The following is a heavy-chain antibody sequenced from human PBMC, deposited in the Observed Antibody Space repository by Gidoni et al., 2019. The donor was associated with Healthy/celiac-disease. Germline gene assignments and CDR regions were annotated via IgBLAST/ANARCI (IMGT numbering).Heavy chain of an antibody. D-gene: IGHD6-19*01. Sequence: EVQLVESGGGLVQPGRSLRLYCTGSGFIFGDYAMSWVRQAPGKGLEWVGFIRSKAYGGTTEYAASVKGRFTISRDDSKSIAYLQMNSLKTEDTAVYYCTRVLYDIAVVLGGRYGMDVWGQGTTVTVSS. CDR3: TRVLYDIAVVLGGRYGMDV. J-gene: IGHJ6*02. CDR1: GFIFGDYA. V-gene: IGHV3-49*04. CDR2: IRSKAYGGTT.